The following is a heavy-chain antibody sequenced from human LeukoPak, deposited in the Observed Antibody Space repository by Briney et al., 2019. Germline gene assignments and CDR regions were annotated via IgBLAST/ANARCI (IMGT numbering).Heavy chain of an antibody. J-gene: IGHJ4*02. V-gene: IGHV3-30*02. D-gene: IGHD2-2*01. CDR3: AKDGCSSTSCYQPLSF. CDR1: GFTFSSYG. Sequence: PGGSLRLSCAASGFTFSSYGMHWVRQAPGKGLEWVACIRYDGSNKYYADSVKGRFTISRDNSKNTLYLQMNSLRAEDTAVYYCAKDGCSSTSCYQPLSFWGQGTLVTVSS. CDR2: IRYDGSNK.